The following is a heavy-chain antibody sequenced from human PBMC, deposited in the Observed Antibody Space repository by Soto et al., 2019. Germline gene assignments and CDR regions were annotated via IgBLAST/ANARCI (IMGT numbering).Heavy chain of an antibody. V-gene: IGHV3-23*01. CDR2: ISGTGGNT. D-gene: IGHD3-22*01. CDR3: AKDDSSSLGVDA. Sequence: EVRLLESGGGLVQPWGSLRLSCAASGFTFSSYAMSWVRQAPGKGLQWVSSISGTGGNTYYTDSVKGRFAVSRDNSKNTLYLQMSILRAEDTAVYYCAKDDSSSLGVDAWGQGTTVTVSS. CDR1: GFTFSSYA. J-gene: IGHJ6*02.